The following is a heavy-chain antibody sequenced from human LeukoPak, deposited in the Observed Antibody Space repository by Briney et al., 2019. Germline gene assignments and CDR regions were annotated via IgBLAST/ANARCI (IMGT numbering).Heavy chain of an antibody. CDR3: ARSPTPTVTTSAGPFDF. CDR1: GCSIGSGAYS. V-gene: IGHV4-30-2*01. CDR2: IYHSGAS. Sequence: PSETLSLTCAVSGCSIGSGAYSWSWIRQPPGKGLEWIAYIYHSGASYSNPSLKSRVTISLDRSKNQVSLKVSSVTAADTAIYYCARSPTPTVTTSAGPFDFWGQGTMVTVS. D-gene: IGHD4-17*01. J-gene: IGHJ3*01.